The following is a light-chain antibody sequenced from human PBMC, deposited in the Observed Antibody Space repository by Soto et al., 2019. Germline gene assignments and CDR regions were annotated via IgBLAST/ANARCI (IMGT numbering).Light chain of an antibody. CDR2: GNS. CDR1: SSNIGAGYD. CDR3: QSYGSSLSGSYV. V-gene: IGLV1-40*01. J-gene: IGLJ1*01. Sequence: QSVLTQPPSVSGAPGQRVTISCTGSSSNIGAGYDVHWYQQLPGTAPKLLIYGNSNRPSGVPDRFSGSKSGTSASLAITGLQAEDEAEYYCQSYGSSLSGSYVFGSGTNFTVL.